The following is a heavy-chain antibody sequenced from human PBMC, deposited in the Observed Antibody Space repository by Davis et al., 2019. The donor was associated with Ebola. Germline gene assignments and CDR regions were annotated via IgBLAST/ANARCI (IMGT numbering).Heavy chain of an antibody. J-gene: IGHJ3*01. D-gene: IGHD6-19*01. Sequence: GGSLRLSCAASGFTFSSHAMHWVRQAPGKGLEWVSSISSSSSYIYYADSVKGRFTISRDNSRNTLHLQMDSLRVEDTAIYYCAKDTSNVWFDVWGQGTMVTVSS. CDR3: AKDTSNVWFDV. CDR2: ISSSSSYI. V-gene: IGHV3-21*04. CDR1: GFTFSSHA.